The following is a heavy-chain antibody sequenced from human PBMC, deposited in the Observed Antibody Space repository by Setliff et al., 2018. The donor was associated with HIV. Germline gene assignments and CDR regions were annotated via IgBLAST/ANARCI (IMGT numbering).Heavy chain of an antibody. J-gene: IGHJ5*02. V-gene: IGHV4-39*01. CDR1: GGSISSSDYY. D-gene: IGHD6-19*01. Sequence: SETLSLTCTVSGGSISSSDYYWGWIRQPPGKGLEWIGSILYIGSTYYNPSLKSRVTIFVDTSKNQFSLNLRFVTAADTALYYCARRTFGSGRFDPWGQGTPVTVS. CDR3: ARRTFGSGRFDP. CDR2: ILYIGST.